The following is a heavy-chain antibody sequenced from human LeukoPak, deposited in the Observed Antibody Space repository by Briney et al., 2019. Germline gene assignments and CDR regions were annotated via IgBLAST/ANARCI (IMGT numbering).Heavy chain of an antibody. V-gene: IGHV4-59*01. J-gene: IGHJ4*02. Sequence: SETLSLTCTVSGGSISSYYWSWIRQPPGKGLEWIGYIYYSGSTNYNPSLKSRVTISVDTSKNQFSLKLSSVTAADTAVYYCARLVGATTWDYWGQGTLVTVSS. CDR3: ARLVGATTWDY. D-gene: IGHD1-26*01. CDR2: IYYSGST. CDR1: GGSISSYY.